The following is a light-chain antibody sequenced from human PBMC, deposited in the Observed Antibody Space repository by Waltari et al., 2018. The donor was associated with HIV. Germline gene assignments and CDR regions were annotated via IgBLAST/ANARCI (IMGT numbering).Light chain of an antibody. CDR2: KDS. J-gene: IGLJ1*01. V-gene: IGLV3-25*03. CDR1: ALPKQY. Sequence: SYELTQPPSVSVSPGQTARIPCSGDALPKQYAYWYQQKPGQAPVLVIYKDSERPSGIPERFSGSSSGTTVTLTISGVQAEDEADYYCQSADSSGTYHYVFGTGTKVTVL. CDR3: QSADSSGTYHYV.